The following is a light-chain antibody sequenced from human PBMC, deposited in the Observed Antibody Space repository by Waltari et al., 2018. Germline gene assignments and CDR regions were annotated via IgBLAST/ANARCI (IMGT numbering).Light chain of an antibody. V-gene: IGLV2-14*03. J-gene: IGLJ2*01. CDR2: DVS. Sequence: QSALTQPASVSGSPGQSITISCTGTSSDVGGYNYVSWYQHQPGQAPKLMISDVSNLPLGVSNRFPGSKSGNTASLTISGLQADDEADYYCSSYTSSSTLDVVFGGGTKLTVL. CDR3: SSYTSSSTLDVV. CDR1: SSDVGGYNY.